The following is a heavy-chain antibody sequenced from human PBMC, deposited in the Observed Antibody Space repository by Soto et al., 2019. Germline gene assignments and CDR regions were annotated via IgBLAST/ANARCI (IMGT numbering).Heavy chain of an antibody. CDR3: ARGSGQWLPQGY. CDR2: ISYSGNT. V-gene: IGHV4-30-4*01. J-gene: IGHJ4*02. Sequence: NPSETPSLTCTVSGGSISSGDCYWSWIRQPPGKGLEWIGYISYSGNTNYNPSLKSRIVMSIDTSKNQFSLTLSSVTAADTAVYFCARGSGQWLPQGYWGQGTLVTVSS. CDR1: GGSISSGDCY. D-gene: IGHD6-19*01.